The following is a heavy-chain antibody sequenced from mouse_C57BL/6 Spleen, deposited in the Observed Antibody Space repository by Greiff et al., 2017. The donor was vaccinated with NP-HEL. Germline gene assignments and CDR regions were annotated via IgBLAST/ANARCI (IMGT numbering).Heavy chain of an antibody. CDR1: GYAFSSYW. CDR2: IYPGDGDT. V-gene: IGHV1-80*01. CDR3: ASWTGAWFAY. D-gene: IGHD4-1*01. Sequence: VKLMESGAELVKPGASVKISCKASGYAFSSYWMNWVKQRPGKGLEWIGQIYPGDGDTNYNGKFKGKATLTADKSSSTAYMQLSSLTSEDSAVYFCASWTGAWFAYWGQGTLVTVSA. J-gene: IGHJ3*01.